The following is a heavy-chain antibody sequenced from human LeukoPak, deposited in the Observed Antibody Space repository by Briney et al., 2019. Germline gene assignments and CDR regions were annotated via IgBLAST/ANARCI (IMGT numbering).Heavy chain of an antibody. CDR1: RVSISSSNSY. V-gene: IGHV4-39*01. CDR3: ARTDTAMAIDY. Sequence: SETLSLTCTVSRVSISSSNSYWGWIRQPPGKGLEWVGSIYYSGNTYYNASLKSQVSISIDTSKNRFSLKLTSVTAADTAVYYCARTDTAMAIDYWGQGTLVTVSS. J-gene: IGHJ4*02. CDR2: IYYSGNT. D-gene: IGHD5-18*01.